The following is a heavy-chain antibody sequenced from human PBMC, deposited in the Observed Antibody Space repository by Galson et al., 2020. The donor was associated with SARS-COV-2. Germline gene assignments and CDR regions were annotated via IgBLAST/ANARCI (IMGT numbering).Heavy chain of an antibody. CDR1: GFTFSSYS. D-gene: IGHD3-3*01. Sequence: TGGSLRLSCAASGFTFSSYSMNWVRQAPGKGLEWVSSISSSSSYIYYADSVKGRFTISRDNAKNSLYLQMNSLRAEDTAVYYCARDGHVLRFLEWHIRGWFDPWGQGTLVTVSS. J-gene: IGHJ5*02. V-gene: IGHV3-21*01. CDR3: ARDGHVLRFLEWHIRGWFDP. CDR2: ISSSSSYI.